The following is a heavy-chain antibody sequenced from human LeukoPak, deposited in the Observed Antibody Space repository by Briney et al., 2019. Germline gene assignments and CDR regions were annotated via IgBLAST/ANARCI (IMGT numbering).Heavy chain of an antibody. CDR1: RFTFSTDS. CDR2: IISIIRYI. D-gene: IGHD5-24*01. V-gene: IGHV3-21*01. Sequence: VGSLRLSCAPSRFTFSTDSINCGRPAPGKGLWWVSSIISIIRYIYYADSVKGGFTLSRDNAQNSLYLQKSSLRAEEPALYISARSLRATIFSALNDYFDYWGQGTLVTVSS. CDR3: ARSLRATIFSALNDYFDY. J-gene: IGHJ4*02.